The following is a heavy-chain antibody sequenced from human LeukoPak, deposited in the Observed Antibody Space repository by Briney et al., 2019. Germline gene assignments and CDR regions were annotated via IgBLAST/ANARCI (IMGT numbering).Heavy chain of an antibody. V-gene: IGHV3-74*01. Sequence: GGSLRLSCAASGFTFSSYWMHWVRQAPGKGLVWVSRINSDGSSTSYADSVKGRFTISRDNAKNTLYLQMNSLRAEDTAVDYCARGFRVETTVTTSSGGWFDPWGQGTLVTVSS. CDR1: GFTFSSYW. D-gene: IGHD4-11*01. CDR2: INSDGSST. J-gene: IGHJ5*02. CDR3: ARGFRVETTVTTSSGGWFDP.